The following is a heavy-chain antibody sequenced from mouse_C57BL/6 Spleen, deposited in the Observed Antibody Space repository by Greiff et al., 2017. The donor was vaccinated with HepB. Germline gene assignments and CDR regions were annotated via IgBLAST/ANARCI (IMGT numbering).Heavy chain of an antibody. Sequence: VQLKESGPELVKPGASVKISCKASGYSFTGYYMNWVKQSPEKSLEWIGEINPSTGGTTYNQKFKAKATLTVDKSSSTAYMQLKSLTSEDSAVYYCARRDYYGSSYERYFDVWGTGTTVTVSS. CDR3: ARRDYYGSSYERYFDV. J-gene: IGHJ1*03. CDR1: GYSFTGYY. D-gene: IGHD1-1*01. CDR2: INPSTGGT. V-gene: IGHV1-42*01.